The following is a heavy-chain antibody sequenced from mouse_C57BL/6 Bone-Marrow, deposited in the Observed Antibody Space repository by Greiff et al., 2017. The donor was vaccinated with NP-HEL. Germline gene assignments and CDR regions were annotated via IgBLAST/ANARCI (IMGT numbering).Heavy chain of an antibody. Sequence: VQLQQSGAELVRPGASVKLSCTASGFNIKDDYMHWVKLRPEQGLEWIGWIDPENGDTEYASKFQGKATITADTSSNTAYLQLSSLTSEDTAVYYCTTDGSSFYAMDYWGQGTSVTVSS. J-gene: IGHJ4*01. CDR2: IDPENGDT. D-gene: IGHD1-1*01. CDR1: GFNIKDDY. CDR3: TTDGSSFYAMDY. V-gene: IGHV14-4*01.